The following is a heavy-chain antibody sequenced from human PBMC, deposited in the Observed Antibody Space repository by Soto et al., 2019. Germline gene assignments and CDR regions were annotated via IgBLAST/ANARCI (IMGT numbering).Heavy chain of an antibody. CDR3: ARGNGVQARKYYDFWSGYSNGMDV. CDR1: GGSISIYY. D-gene: IGHD3-3*01. CDR2: IYYSGST. V-gene: IGHV4-59*01. J-gene: IGHJ6*02. Sequence: GTLALTCTVSGGSISIYYSSWIRQPAGKGLGGSGYIYYSGSTNYNTSLKSRVTISVNTSKNQYTLKLSSVTAADTAVYYCARGNGVQARKYYDFWSGYSNGMDVWGQGTTVTVSS.